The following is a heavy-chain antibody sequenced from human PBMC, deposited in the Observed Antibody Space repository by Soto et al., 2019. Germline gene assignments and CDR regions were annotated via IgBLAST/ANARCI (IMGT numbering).Heavy chain of an antibody. J-gene: IGHJ4*02. V-gene: IGHV3-23*01. D-gene: IGHD1-26*01. CDR3: AKEYTSTSRGSFDY. Sequence: PGGSLRLSCAASGFTFSNYAMNWVRQAPGKGLEWVSGITGSSGRTFYADSVKGRFTISRDNSKNTVYLQMNSVRADDTAVYYCAKEYTSTSRGSFDYWGQGALVPVSS. CDR1: GFTFSNYA. CDR2: ITGSSGRT.